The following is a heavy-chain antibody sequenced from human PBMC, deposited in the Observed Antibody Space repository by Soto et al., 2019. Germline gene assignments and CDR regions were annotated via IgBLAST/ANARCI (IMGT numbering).Heavy chain of an antibody. Sequence: QVQLVESGGGVVQPGRSLRLSYAASGFTFSSYGMHWVRQAPGKGLEWVAVIWYDGSNKYYVDSVKGRFTISRDNSKNTLYLQMNSLRAEDTAVYYCARDPQRANYYDSSDYYLGDYWGQGTLVIVSS. CDR2: IWYDGSNK. D-gene: IGHD3-22*01. CDR3: ARDPQRANYYDSSDYYLGDY. J-gene: IGHJ4*02. V-gene: IGHV3-33*01. CDR1: GFTFSSYG.